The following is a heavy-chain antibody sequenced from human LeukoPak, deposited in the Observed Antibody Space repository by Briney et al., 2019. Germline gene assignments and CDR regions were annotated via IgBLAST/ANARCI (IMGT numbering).Heavy chain of an antibody. J-gene: IGHJ4*02. D-gene: IGHD3-22*01. CDR2: MNPNSGNT. CDR1: GYTFSTYD. CDR3: ARYYSDSTSYYSRGGDY. V-gene: IGHV1-8*03. Sequence: EASVKVSCKASGYTFSTYDINWVRQATGQGLEWMGWMNPNSGNTGYAQKFQGRVTITMDTSISTAYMELSSLSSEDTAVYYCARYYSDSTSYYSRGGDYWGQGTLVTVSS.